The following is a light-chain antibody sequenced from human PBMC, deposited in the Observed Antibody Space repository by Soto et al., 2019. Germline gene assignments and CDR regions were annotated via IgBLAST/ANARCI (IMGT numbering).Light chain of an antibody. CDR2: EGS. V-gene: IGLV2-23*01. Sequence: QSVLTQPASVSGSPGQSITISCTGTSSDVGSYNLVSWYQQHPDKAPKVMIYEGSKRPSGVSNRFSGSKSGNTASLTISGLQAEDEADYYCCSYAGSSTFYVFGAGTKVTVL. CDR1: SSDVGSYNL. CDR3: CSYAGSSTFYV. J-gene: IGLJ1*01.